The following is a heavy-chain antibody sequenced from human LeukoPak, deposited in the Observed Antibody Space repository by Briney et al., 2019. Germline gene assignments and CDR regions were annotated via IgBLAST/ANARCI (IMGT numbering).Heavy chain of an antibody. CDR2: IYPGDSDT. CDR3: ARNHDGSSWVALDY. D-gene: IGHD6-13*01. V-gene: IGHV5-51*01. CDR1: GYRFTTYW. Sequence: GESLQISCKASGYRFTTYWIGWVRQMPGKGLEWMGIIYPGDSDTRYSPSFQGQVTISADKSITTAYLQWSSLKASDTAMYYCARNHDGSSWVALDYWGQGTLVTVSS. J-gene: IGHJ4*02.